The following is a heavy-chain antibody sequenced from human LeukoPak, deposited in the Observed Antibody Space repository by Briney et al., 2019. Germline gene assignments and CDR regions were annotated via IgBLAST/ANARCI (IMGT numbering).Heavy chain of an antibody. V-gene: IGHV4-61*02. Sequence: SETLSLTCTVSGGSISSGSYYWSWIRQPAGKGLEWIGRIYTSGSTNYNPSLKSRVTISVDTSKNQFSLKLSSVTAADTAVYYCAREDSSYNWFDPWGQGTLVTVSS. CDR3: AREDSSYNWFDP. CDR2: IYTSGST. D-gene: IGHD6-6*01. CDR1: GGSISSGSYY. J-gene: IGHJ5*02.